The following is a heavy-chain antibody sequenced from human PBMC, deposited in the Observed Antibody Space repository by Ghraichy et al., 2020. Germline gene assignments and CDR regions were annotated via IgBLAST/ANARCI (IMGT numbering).Heavy chain of an antibody. CDR2: INHSGST. J-gene: IGHJ4*02. V-gene: IGHV4-34*01. D-gene: IGHD3-22*01. CDR1: GGSFSGYY. Sequence: SQTLSLTCAVYGGSFSGYYWSWIRQPPGKGLEWIGEINHSGSTNYNPSLKSRVTISVDTSKNQFSLKLSSVTAADTAVYYCARLSRRVVVVIKMGYYFDYWGQGTLVTVSS. CDR3: ARLSRRVVVVIKMGYYFDY.